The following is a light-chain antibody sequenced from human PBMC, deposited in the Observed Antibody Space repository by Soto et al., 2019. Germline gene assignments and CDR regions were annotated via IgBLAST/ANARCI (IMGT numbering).Light chain of an antibody. CDR3: QQYENLPT. Sequence: IRLTQSPSSLSASVGDRVTITCRASQGISSYLGWYQQKPGRAPKLLIYDASNLEAGVPSRFRGSGSETDFTFTISRLQPEDIATYYCQQYENLPTFGQGTRLEIK. V-gene: IGKV1-33*01. CDR1: QGISSY. CDR2: DAS. J-gene: IGKJ5*01.